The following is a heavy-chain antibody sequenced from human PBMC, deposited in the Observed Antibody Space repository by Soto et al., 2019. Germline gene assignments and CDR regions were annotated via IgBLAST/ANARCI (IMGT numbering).Heavy chain of an antibody. J-gene: IGHJ6*03. V-gene: IGHV4-59*08. CDR1: GGSISSYY. Sequence: SETLSLTCTVSGGSISSYYWSWIRQPPGKGLEWIGYIYYSGSTNYNPSLKSRVTISVDTSKNQFSLKLSSVTAADTAVYYCARLTLGYCSSTSCAKGPPSENYYYYMDVWGKGTTVTVSS. CDR2: IYYSGST. D-gene: IGHD2-2*01. CDR3: ARLTLGYCSSTSCAKGPPSENYYYYMDV.